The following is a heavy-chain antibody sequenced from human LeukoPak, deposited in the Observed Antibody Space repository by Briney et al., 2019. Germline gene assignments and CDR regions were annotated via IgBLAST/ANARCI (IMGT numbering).Heavy chain of an antibody. Sequence: SETLSLTCTVSGGSISSYYWSWIRQPPGKGLEWIGYIYYSGNTNYNPSLKSRVTISVGTSKNQFSLKLSSVTATDTAVYYCARQPGNSGWFYYFDYWGQGALVTVSS. CDR3: ARQPGNSGWFYYFDY. CDR2: IYYSGNT. CDR1: GGSISSYY. J-gene: IGHJ4*02. V-gene: IGHV4-59*08. D-gene: IGHD6-19*01.